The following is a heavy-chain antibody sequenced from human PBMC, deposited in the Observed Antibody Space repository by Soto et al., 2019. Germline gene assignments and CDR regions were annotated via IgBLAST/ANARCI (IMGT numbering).Heavy chain of an antibody. CDR1: GGTFSSYA. CDR3: ASMTTKIHDYYYYGMDV. V-gene: IGHV1-69*01. Sequence: QVQLVQSGAEVKKPGSSVKVSCKASGGTFSSYAISWVRQAPGQGLEWMGGIIPIFGTANYAQKFQGRVTITADESTSTAYMELSSLRSEDTAVYYCASMTTKIHDYYYYGMDVWGQGTTVTVSS. J-gene: IGHJ6*02. CDR2: IIPIFGTA. D-gene: IGHD1-1*01.